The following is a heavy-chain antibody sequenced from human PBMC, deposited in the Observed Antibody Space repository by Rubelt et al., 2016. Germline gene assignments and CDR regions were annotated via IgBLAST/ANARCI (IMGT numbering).Heavy chain of an antibody. CDR1: GFTFSNYA. J-gene: IGHJ4*02. CDR3: ARDRNYYDSSGFSNFDY. D-gene: IGHD3-22*01. Sequence: GGSLRLSCAASGFTFSNYAMSWVRQAPGKGLEWVSGISGSGGTTYYANSVKGRFTISRDNSKNTLYLQMNSLRAEETAVYYCARDRNYYDSSGFSNFDYWGQGTLVTVSS. CDR2: ISGSGGTT. V-gene: IGHV3-23*01.